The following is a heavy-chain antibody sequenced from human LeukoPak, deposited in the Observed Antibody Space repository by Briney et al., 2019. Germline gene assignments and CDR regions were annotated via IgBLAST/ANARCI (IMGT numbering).Heavy chain of an antibody. CDR1: GGSFSGYY. CDR2: INHSGST. CDR3: ARGSKYYDILG. J-gene: IGHJ4*02. V-gene: IGHV4-34*01. Sequence: PSETLSLTCAVYGGSFSGYYWSWIRQPPGKWLEWIGEINHSGSTNYNPSLKSRVTISVDTSKNQFSLKLSSVTAADTAVYYCARGSKYYDILGWGQGTLVTVSS. D-gene: IGHD3-9*01.